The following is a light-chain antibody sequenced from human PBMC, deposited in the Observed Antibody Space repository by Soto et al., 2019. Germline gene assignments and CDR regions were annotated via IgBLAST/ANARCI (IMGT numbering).Light chain of an antibody. CDR3: QQYNNWPPYT. V-gene: IGKV3-15*01. J-gene: IGKJ2*01. CDR2: GAS. CDR1: QSFSSN. Sequence: EIVFTQSPATLSVSPGERATLSCRASQSFSSNLAWYQHKPGQPPRLLIYGASTRATGIPTRFSGSGSGTEFTLTISSLQSEDFAVYYCQQYNNWPPYTFGQGTKLEIK.